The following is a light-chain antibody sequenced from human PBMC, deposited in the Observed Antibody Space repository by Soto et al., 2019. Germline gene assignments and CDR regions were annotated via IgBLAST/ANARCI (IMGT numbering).Light chain of an antibody. Sequence: QSVLTQPPSVSGAPGQRVTTSCTGSSSNIGAGYDVHWYQHLPGTAPKLLIYGNSNRPSGVPDRFSGSKSGASASLAITGLQAEDEADYYCQSYDSSLSGPCVFGTGTKVTVL. CDR1: SSNIGAGYD. CDR3: QSYDSSLSGPCV. J-gene: IGLJ1*01. V-gene: IGLV1-40*01. CDR2: GNS.